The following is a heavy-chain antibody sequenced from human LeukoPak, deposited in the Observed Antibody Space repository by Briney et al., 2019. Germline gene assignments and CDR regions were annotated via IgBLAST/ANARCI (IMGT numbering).Heavy chain of an antibody. J-gene: IGHJ4*02. CDR1: GFTFNSYS. Sequence: GGSLRLSCAASGFTFNSYSMNWVRQAPGKGLEWVSSISSSSYIYYADSVKGRFTISRDNAKNSLYLQMNSLRAEDTAVYYCARDISYSSRLLNWGQGTLVTVFS. CDR2: ISSSSYI. CDR3: ARDISYSSRLLN. D-gene: IGHD6-13*01. V-gene: IGHV3-21*01.